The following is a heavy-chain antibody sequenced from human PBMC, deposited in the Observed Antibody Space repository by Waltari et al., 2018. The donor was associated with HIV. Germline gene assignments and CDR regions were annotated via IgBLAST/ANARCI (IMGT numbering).Heavy chain of an antibody. CDR3: ARTYTGSSQYFQL. CDR1: GDSISRSPYY. CDR2: VHYLCST. V-gene: IGHV4-39*01. D-gene: IGHD1-26*01. J-gene: IGHJ1*01. Sequence: QLQLQESGPGLVKPSETLSLTCTVSGDSISRSPYYWGWIRQPPGKGLEWIGSVHYLCSTYYSPSPKTLVTISPDTSKNRFSLKLNSVTAADTAVYYCARTYTGSSQYFQLWGQGTLVTVSS.